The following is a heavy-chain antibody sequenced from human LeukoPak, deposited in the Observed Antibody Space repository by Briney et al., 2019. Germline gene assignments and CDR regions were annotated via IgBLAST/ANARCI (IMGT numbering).Heavy chain of an antibody. V-gene: IGHV1-46*01. CDR1: GYTFTIYY. Sequence: ASVKVSCKASGYTFTIYYMHWVRQAPGQVLEWLGIINPNGGGTNYAQKFQGRVAMTRDTSTSTVYMGLSSLRSEDTAVYYCARDGSGYAENSADYFDYWGQGTLVTVSS. J-gene: IGHJ4*02. D-gene: IGHD5-12*01. CDR3: ARDGSGYAENSADYFDY. CDR2: INPNGGGT.